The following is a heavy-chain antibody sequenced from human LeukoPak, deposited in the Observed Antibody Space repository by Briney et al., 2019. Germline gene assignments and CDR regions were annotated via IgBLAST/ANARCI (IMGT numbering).Heavy chain of an antibody. V-gene: IGHV4-31*03. CDR1: GGSISSGGYY. Sequence: MPSETLSLTCTVSGGSISSGGYYWSWIRQHPGKGLEWIGYIYYSGSTYYNPSLKSRVTISVDTSKNQFSLKLSSVTAADTAVYYCARAQGSYYYDSSGSQDYWGQGTLVTVSS. CDR3: ARAQGSYYYDSSGSQDY. CDR2: IYYSGST. D-gene: IGHD3-22*01. J-gene: IGHJ4*02.